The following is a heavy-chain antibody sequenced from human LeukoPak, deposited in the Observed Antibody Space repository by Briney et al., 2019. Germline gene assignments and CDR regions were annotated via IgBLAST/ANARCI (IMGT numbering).Heavy chain of an antibody. V-gene: IGHV1-69*13. D-gene: IGHD4-11*01. Sequence: GAPVKVSCKASGGTFSSYAISGVRQAPGQGLEWMGGIIPIFGTANYAQKFQGRVTITADETTSTAYMELSSLRSEDTAVYYCSRGSGDYRDYWGQGTLVTVSS. J-gene: IGHJ4*02. CDR1: GGTFSSYA. CDR3: SRGSGDYRDY. CDR2: IIPIFGTA.